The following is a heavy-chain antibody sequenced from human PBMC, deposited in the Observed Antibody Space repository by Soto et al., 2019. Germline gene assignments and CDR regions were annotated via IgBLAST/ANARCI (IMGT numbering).Heavy chain of an antibody. J-gene: IGHJ5*02. CDR1: GFTFSVYY. CDR2: ISSSGSTI. D-gene: IGHD2-15*01. V-gene: IGHV3-11*01. CDR3: ARDQGCSGGSCYLFSWFDP. Sequence: PGGSLRLSCAASGFTFSVYYMSWIRQAPGKGLEWVSYISSSGSTIYYADSVKGRFTISRDNAKNSLYLQMNSLRAEDTAVYYCARDQGCSGGSCYLFSWFDPWGQGTLVTVSS.